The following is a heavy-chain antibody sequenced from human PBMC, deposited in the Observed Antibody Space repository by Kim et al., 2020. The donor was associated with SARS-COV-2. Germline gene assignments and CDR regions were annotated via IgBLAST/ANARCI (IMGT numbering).Heavy chain of an antibody. CDR2: ISYDGSNK. V-gene: IGHV3-30*18. D-gene: IGHD6-13*01. J-gene: IGHJ6*01. CDR3: AKDPDPYSSNYRYGLDV. CDR1: GFTFSSYG. Sequence: GGSLRLSCAASGFTFSSYGIHWVRQAPGKGLEWVAVISYDGSNKHYADSVKGRFTISRDNSKNTLYLQINSLRAEDTAVYYCAKDPDPYSSNYRYGLDV.